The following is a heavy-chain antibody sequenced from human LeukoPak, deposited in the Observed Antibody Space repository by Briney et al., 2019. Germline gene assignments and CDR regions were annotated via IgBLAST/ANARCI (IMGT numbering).Heavy chain of an antibody. V-gene: IGHV1-18*01. CDR3: ARDGGVTTTPDY. J-gene: IGHJ4*02. CDR1: GYTFTSLG. Sequence: GASVKVSCKASGYTFTSLGINWVRQAPGQGLVWMGWIGTYTGNRNFAQKFQGRVTLTTDTSTSTVFMELRGLTSDDTAVYYCARDGGVTTTPDYWGQGTLVTVSS. D-gene: IGHD4-17*01. CDR2: IGTYTGNR.